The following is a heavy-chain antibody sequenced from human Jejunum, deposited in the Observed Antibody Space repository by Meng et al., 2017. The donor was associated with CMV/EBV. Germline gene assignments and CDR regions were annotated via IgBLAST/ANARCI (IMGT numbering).Heavy chain of an antibody. CDR2: NNPSGGST. CDR1: GYTFTSFY. D-gene: IGHD3-10*01. Sequence: VQSVRGGQKPCASMTVSCKASGYTFTSFYINWVRQAPGQGLEWMGINNPSGGSTTYAQKFQGRVIMTRDSSTSTVYMELSSLRSEDTAVYYCARGSGSGGDFCDYWGQGTLVTVSS. V-gene: IGHV1-46*01. J-gene: IGHJ4*02. CDR3: ARGSGSGGDFCDY.